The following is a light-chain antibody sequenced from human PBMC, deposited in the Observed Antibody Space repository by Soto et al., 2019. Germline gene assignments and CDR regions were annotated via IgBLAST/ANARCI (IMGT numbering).Light chain of an antibody. CDR2: GAS. CDR3: QQRSNWPPIT. CDR1: QSVSSSY. V-gene: IGKV3D-20*02. Sequence: EIVLTQSPGTLSLSPGERATLSCRASQSVSSSYLAWYQHKPGQAPRLLIYGASSRATGIPDRFSGSGSGTDFTLTISRLEPEDFAVYYCQQRSNWPPITFGQGTRLEI. J-gene: IGKJ5*01.